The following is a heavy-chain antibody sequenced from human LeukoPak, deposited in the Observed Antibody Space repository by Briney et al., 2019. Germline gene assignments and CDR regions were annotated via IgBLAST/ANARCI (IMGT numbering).Heavy chain of an antibody. CDR2: IDPSDSYA. J-gene: IGHJ4*02. V-gene: IGHV5-10-1*01. CDR1: GYSFTSYW. D-gene: IGHD6-19*01. CDR3: ARDSSGWSFDY. Sequence: GESLKISCKGSGYSFTSYWISWVRQMPGKGMEWKGRIDPSDSYANYSPSFQSHVTTSADKSLSTAYLRWSSLKASDTAMYYWARDSSGWSFDYWGQGSLVTVSS.